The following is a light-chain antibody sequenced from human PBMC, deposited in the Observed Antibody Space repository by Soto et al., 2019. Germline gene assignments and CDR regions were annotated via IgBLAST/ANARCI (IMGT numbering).Light chain of an antibody. Sequence: DIQMTQSPSTLSASVLYIITITCRASHSIIRGLALYQQRPGKAPNLLIYDVSILEGGVPSRFSGSASGTEFTLIISSLQPEDSATYYCQKYSDLPWKFGQGTKVDIK. CDR2: DVS. CDR3: QKYSDLPWK. V-gene: IGKV1-5*01. J-gene: IGKJ1*01. CDR1: HSIIRG.